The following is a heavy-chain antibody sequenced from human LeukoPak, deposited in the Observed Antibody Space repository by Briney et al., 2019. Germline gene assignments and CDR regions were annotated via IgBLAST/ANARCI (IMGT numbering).Heavy chain of an antibody. J-gene: IGHJ3*02. CDR3: ARDSQRYSSSWNAFDI. CDR1: GFTFSDYY. V-gene: IGHV3-11*04. Sequence: GGSLRLSCAASGFTFSDYYMSWIRQAPGKGLEWVSYISSSGSTIYYADSVKGRFTISRDNSKNTLYLQMNSLRAEDTAVYYCARDSQRYSSSWNAFDIWGQGTMVTVSS. CDR2: ISSSGSTI. D-gene: IGHD6-13*01.